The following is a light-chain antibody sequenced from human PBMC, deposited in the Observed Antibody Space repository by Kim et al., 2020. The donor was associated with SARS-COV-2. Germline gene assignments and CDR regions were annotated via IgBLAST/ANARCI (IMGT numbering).Light chain of an antibody. Sequence: EIVMTQSPATLSVSPGERATLSCRASQSVRNNLAWYQQTPGQAPRLLIYGASTRATGIPARFSGSGSGTEFTPIISSLQSEDFAVYYCQQYNNWPPFTFGQGTKLEI. CDR1: QSVRNN. CDR3: QQYNNWPPFT. CDR2: GAS. V-gene: IGKV3-15*01. J-gene: IGKJ2*01.